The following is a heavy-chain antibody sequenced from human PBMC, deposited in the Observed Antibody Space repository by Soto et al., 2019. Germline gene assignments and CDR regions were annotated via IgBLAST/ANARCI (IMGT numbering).Heavy chain of an antibody. J-gene: IGHJ4*02. CDR2: ISAYNGNT. CDR1: GYTFTSYG. D-gene: IGHD6-19*01. CDR3: ARDHRSVAGTQPSEY. Sequence: GASVKVSCKASGYTFTSYGISWVRQAPGQGLEWMGWISAYNGNTNYAQKLQGRVTMTTDTSTSTAYMELRSLRSDDTAVYYCARDHRSVAGTQPSEYWGQGTLVTVSS. V-gene: IGHV1-18*01.